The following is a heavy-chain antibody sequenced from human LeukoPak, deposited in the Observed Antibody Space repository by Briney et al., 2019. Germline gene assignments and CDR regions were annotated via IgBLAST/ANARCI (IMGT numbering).Heavy chain of an antibody. CDR3: ARAPPWTGFDY. CDR1: GGSTSSYY. V-gene: IGHV4-59*01. CDR2: IYYSGST. Sequence: SETLSLTCTVSGGSTSSYYWSWIRQPPGKGLEWIGYIYYSGSTNYNPSLKSRVTISVDTSKNQFSLKLSSVTAADTAVYYCARAPPWTGFDYWGQGTLVTVSS. J-gene: IGHJ4*02. D-gene: IGHD3/OR15-3a*01.